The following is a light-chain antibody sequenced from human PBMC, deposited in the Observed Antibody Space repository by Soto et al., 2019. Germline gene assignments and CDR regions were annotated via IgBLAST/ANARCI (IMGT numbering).Light chain of an antibody. Sequence: DLQMTQSPFSLSASVGDRVTITCRASQSISKYLNWYQQKPGQAPNLLIYAASTLQSGVPSRFSGSGSGTDFTLTISSLQPEDFATYYCQQSYSTPPDTFGQGTKLEIK. CDR1: QSISKY. V-gene: IGKV1-39*01. CDR2: AAS. CDR3: QQSYSTPPDT. J-gene: IGKJ2*01.